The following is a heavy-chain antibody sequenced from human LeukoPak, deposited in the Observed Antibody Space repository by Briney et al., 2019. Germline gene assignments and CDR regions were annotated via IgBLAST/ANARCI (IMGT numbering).Heavy chain of an antibody. CDR2: ISAYNGNT. CDR3: ARDRAVVVVADLKRYYYYGMDV. Sequence: ASVKVSCKASGYTFTSYGISWVRQAPGQGLEWMGWISAYNGNTNYAQKLQGRVTMTTDTSTSTAYMELRSLRSDDTAVYYCARDRAVVVVADLKRYYYYGMDVWGQGTTVTVSS. D-gene: IGHD2-15*01. J-gene: IGHJ6*02. V-gene: IGHV1-18*04. CDR1: GYTFTSYG.